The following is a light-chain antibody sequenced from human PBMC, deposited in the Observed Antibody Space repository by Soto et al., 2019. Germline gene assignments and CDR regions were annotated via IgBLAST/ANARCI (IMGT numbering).Light chain of an antibody. V-gene: IGLV2-14*01. CDR3: SSYRTKSSVV. CDR2: EVS. Sequence: QSALTQPASVSGSPGQSITISCTGTSSDVGGYNYVSWYQHHPGKAPKLMIYEVSSRPSGVSNRFFGSKPGNTASLTISGLQTEDEADYFCSSYRTKSSVVFGGGTKVTVL. J-gene: IGLJ2*01. CDR1: SSDVGGYNY.